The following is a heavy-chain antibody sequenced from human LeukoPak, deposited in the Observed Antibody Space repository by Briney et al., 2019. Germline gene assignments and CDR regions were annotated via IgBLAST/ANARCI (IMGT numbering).Heavy chain of an antibody. Sequence: SETLSLPCAVYGVSFSGYYWSWNRQPPGKGLEWIGEINHSGSTNYNPSLKSRVTISVDTSKNQFSLKLSSVTAADTAVYYCARVGTIFGEWPDYWGQGTLVTVSS. CDR1: GVSFSGYY. D-gene: IGHD3-3*01. CDR3: ARVGTIFGEWPDY. CDR2: INHSGST. J-gene: IGHJ4*02. V-gene: IGHV4-34*01.